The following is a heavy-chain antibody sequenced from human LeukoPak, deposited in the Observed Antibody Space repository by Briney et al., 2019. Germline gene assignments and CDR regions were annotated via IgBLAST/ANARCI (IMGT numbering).Heavy chain of an antibody. CDR1: GFMFSSYW. V-gene: IGHV3-7*05. CDR3: AGCDHAQY. CDR2: IKQDGSEK. J-gene: IGHJ4*02. Sequence: GGSLRLSCAASGFMFSSYWMTWSRQAPGKGLEWVANIKQDGSEKYYVDSVKGRFTISRDNAKNSLYLQMNSPRAADTAAYSCAGCDHAQYWGQGTLVTVCS. D-gene: IGHD1-14*01.